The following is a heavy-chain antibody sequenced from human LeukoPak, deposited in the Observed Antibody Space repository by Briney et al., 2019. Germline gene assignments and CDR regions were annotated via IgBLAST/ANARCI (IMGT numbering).Heavy chain of an antibody. CDR3: VKAGQGYMDV. D-gene: IGHD1-14*01. J-gene: IGHJ6*03. CDR1: GFTFSSYA. V-gene: IGHV3-74*01. CDR2: MNGDGRDT. Sequence: GGSLRLSCAASGFTFSSYAMTWVRQAPGKGLEWVSIMNGDGRDTRYADSVKGRFTISRDNAKNTLHLQMNSLRADDTAMYYCVKAGQGYMDVWGKGTTVIVSS.